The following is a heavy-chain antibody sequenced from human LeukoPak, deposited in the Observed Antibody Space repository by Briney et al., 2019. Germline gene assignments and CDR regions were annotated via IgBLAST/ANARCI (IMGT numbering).Heavy chain of an antibody. CDR3: ARDVAYSSSWYSSVDRGNAFDI. J-gene: IGHJ3*02. V-gene: IGHV4-31*03. D-gene: IGHD6-13*01. Sequence: PSQTLSLTCTVSGGSISSGGYYWSWIRQHPGKGLEWIGYIYYSGSTYYNPSLKSRVTISEDTSKNQFSLKLSSVTAADTAVYYCARDVAYSSSWYSSVDRGNAFDIWGQGTMVTVSS. CDR2: IYYSGST. CDR1: GGSISSGGYY.